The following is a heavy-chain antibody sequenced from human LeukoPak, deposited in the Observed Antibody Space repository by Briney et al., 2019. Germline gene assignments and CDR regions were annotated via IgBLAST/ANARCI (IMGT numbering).Heavy chain of an antibody. CDR1: AFRFSSYG. Sequence: GGSLRLSCAASAFRFSSYGMHWVRQAPGKGPEWVAFIRSDSSNQYYADSVKGRFTISRDNSKNTLYLEMNSLRAEDTAVYYCAKVPLSSSGWDREYYFDYWGQGTLVTVSS. CDR3: AKVPLSSSGWDREYYFDY. CDR2: IRSDSSNQ. D-gene: IGHD6-19*01. V-gene: IGHV3-30*02. J-gene: IGHJ4*02.